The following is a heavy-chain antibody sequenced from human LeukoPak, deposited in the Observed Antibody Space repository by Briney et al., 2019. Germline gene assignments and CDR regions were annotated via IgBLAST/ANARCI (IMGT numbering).Heavy chain of an antibody. V-gene: IGHV3-23*01. CDR3: AKGPPFSSSWYFDY. D-gene: IGHD6-13*01. CDR2: IRSGGGSS. J-gene: IGHJ4*02. Sequence: GGSLRLSCAASGFTFSSHDMSWVRQAPGKGLEWVSAIRSGGGSSFYADSVKGRFTISRDNPKNALYLQMNSLRAEDTAVYYCAKGPPFSSSWYFDYWAQGTLVTVSS. CDR1: GFTFSSHD.